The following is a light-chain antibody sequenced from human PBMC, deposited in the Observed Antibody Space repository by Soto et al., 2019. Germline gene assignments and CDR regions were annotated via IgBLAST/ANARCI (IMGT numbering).Light chain of an antibody. V-gene: IGLV2-23*02. Sequence: QSALTQPASVSGSPGQSITISCTGTSSDVGSYNLVSWYQQRPGKAPKVMIYEVTKRPSGVSNRFSGSKSGNTASLTISGLQAEDEADYYCCSYAGSTTYYVFGIGTKVTV. CDR1: SSDVGSYNL. J-gene: IGLJ1*01. CDR3: CSYAGSTTYYV. CDR2: EVT.